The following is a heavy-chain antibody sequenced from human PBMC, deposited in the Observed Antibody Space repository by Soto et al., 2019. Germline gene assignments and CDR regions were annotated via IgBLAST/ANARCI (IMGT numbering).Heavy chain of an antibody. CDR3: ARVVGALGHWFDP. CDR2: ISAYNGNT. Sequence: ASVKVSCKASGYTFPSYGISWVRQAPGQGLEWMGRISAYNGNTNYAQKLQGRVTMTTDTSTSTAYMEPRSLRSDDTAVYYCARVVGALGHWFDPWGQGTLVTVS. CDR1: GYTFPSYG. J-gene: IGHJ5*02. D-gene: IGHD1-26*01. V-gene: IGHV1-18*01.